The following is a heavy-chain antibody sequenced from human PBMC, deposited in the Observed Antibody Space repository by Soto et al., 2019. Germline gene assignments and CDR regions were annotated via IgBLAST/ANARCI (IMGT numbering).Heavy chain of an antibody. D-gene: IGHD6-19*01. CDR1: GFSFSSYG. J-gene: IGHJ5*02. CDR2: ISFDGSNK. V-gene: IGHV3-30*18. Sequence: QVQLVESGGGVVQPGRSLRLSCAASGFSFSSYGMHWVRQAPDKGLEWVAVISFDGSNKYYADSVTGRFTISRDNSRNALYLHINSLRADDTAVYYCAKDISGGYYSIGLGLVDKWFVPSGKGTLVT. CDR3: AKDISGGYYSIGLGLVDKWFVP.